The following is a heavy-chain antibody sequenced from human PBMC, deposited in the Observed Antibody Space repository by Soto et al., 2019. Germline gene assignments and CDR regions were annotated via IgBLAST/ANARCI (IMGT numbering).Heavy chain of an antibody. Sequence: SETLSLTCTVSGGSISSGDYYWSWIRQPPGKGLEWIGYIYYSGSTYYNPSLKSRVTISVDTSKNQFSLKLSPVTAADTAVYYCARDRTYYDFWSGYLRNDYYYYYGMDVWGQGTTVTVSS. CDR3: ARDRTYYDFWSGYLRNDYYYYYGMDV. V-gene: IGHV4-30-4*01. CDR2: IYYSGST. J-gene: IGHJ6*02. CDR1: GGSISSGDYY. D-gene: IGHD3-3*01.